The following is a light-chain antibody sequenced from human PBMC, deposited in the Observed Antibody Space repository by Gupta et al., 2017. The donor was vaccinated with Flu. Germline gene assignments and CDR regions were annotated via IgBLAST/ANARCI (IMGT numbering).Light chain of an antibody. CDR1: SSDVGTYRI. V-gene: IGLV2-23*02. CDR2: EVH. Sequence: FALTQPSSVAGSPGPSITISSIGTSSDVGTYRIVSCYQQPPGKAPKLMIYEVHKQPSGVSNRFSGSKSGNAASLTIAGLQAEDEADYFCYSYAGSSTLVFGTGTKVTVL. CDR3: YSYAGSSTLV. J-gene: IGLJ1*01.